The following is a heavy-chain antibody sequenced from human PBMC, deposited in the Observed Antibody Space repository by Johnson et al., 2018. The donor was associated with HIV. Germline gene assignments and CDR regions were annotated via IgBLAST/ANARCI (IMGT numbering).Heavy chain of an antibody. D-gene: IGHD1-1*01. CDR2: IRYDGSNK. CDR1: GFTFSSYG. CDR3: AREELEPDGFDI. J-gene: IGHJ3*02. Sequence: QVQLVESGGGVVQPGGSLRLSCAASGFTFSSYGMHWVRQAPGKGLEWVAFIRYDGSNKYYADSVKGRLIMSRDNSKNTLYLQMHSLRIEDTAVYYCAREELEPDGFDIWGQGTMVTDSS. V-gene: IGHV3-30*02.